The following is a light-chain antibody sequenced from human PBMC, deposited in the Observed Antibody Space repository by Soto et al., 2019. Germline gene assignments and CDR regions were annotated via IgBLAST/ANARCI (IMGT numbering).Light chain of an antibody. V-gene: IGKV1-39*01. Sequence: DIQMTQSPSSLSASVGDRVTITCRASQSISSFLNWYQQKPGEAPKLLIYAATSLHSGVPSRFSGSGSATDFTLTISSLQPEDFATYYCQQTYTTPRTFVQGTTVEI. CDR2: AAT. J-gene: IGKJ1*01. CDR1: QSISSF. CDR3: QQTYTTPRT.